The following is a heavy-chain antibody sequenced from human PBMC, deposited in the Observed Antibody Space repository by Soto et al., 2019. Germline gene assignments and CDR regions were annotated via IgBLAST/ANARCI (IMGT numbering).Heavy chain of an antibody. J-gene: IGHJ5*02. D-gene: IGHD3-22*01. CDR2: ISGSGGST. CDR1: GFTFSSYA. CDR3: AARTIIVIKGYNWFDP. V-gene: IGHV3-23*01. Sequence: GGSLRLSCAASGFTFSSYAMSWVRQAPGKGLEWVSAISGSGGSTYYADSVKGRFTISRDNSKNTLYLQMNSLRAEDTAVYYCAARTIIVIKGYNWFDPWGQGTLVTV.